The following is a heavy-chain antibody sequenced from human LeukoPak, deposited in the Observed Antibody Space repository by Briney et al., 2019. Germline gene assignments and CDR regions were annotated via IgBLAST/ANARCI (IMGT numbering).Heavy chain of an antibody. CDR2: IIPIFGTA. V-gene: IGHV1-69*05. CDR3: ACGIAGGGRRGGGDY. Sequence: SVKVSCKASGGTFSSYAISWVRQAPGQGLEWMGGIIPIFGTANYAQKLQGRVTITTDESTSTAHMELSSLTSGDGAVFFCACGIAGGGRRGGGDYWGQGTLVTVSS. CDR1: GGTFSSYA. J-gene: IGHJ4*02. D-gene: IGHD6-13*01.